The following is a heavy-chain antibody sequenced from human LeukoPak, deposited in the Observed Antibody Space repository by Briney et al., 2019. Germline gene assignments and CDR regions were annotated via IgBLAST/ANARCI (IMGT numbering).Heavy chain of an antibody. CDR2: INPNIGGT. CDR3: ARAMVRGVIGPPFDY. Sequence: ASVKVSCKASGYTLTDYYIHWVRQAPGQGLEWMAWINPNIGGTNYAQNFQGRVTMTRDTSIITAYMELSSLRSDDTAVYYCARAMVRGVIGPPFDYWGQGTLVTVSS. CDR1: GYTLTDYY. J-gene: IGHJ4*02. V-gene: IGHV1-2*02. D-gene: IGHD3-10*01.